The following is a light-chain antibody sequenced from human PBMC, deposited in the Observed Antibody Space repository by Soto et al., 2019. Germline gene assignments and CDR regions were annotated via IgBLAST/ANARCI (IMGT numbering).Light chain of an antibody. Sequence: DIQMTQSPSSLSASVGNRVTITCRASQSISTYLNWYQKKPGKAPNLLIYDASRLQSGVPSRFSGSGSGTEFTLTISSLQPDDFATYYCQQLSRYPSTFGGGTKVDIK. V-gene: IGKV1-39*01. CDR2: DAS. J-gene: IGKJ4*01. CDR3: QQLSRYPST. CDR1: QSISTY.